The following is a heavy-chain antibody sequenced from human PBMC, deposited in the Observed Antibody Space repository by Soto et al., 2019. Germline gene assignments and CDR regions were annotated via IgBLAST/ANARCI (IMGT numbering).Heavy chain of an antibody. CDR2: IIPILGIA. Sequence: QVQLVQSGAEVKKPGSSVKVSCKASGGTFSSYTISWVRQAPGQGLEWMGRIIPILGIANYAQKFQGRVTITADKSTSTAYMELSSLRSEDTAVYYCARVPYNWNDGGYYYYMDVWGKGTTVTVSS. V-gene: IGHV1-69*02. CDR1: GGTFSSYT. CDR3: ARVPYNWNDGGYYYYMDV. J-gene: IGHJ6*03. D-gene: IGHD1-20*01.